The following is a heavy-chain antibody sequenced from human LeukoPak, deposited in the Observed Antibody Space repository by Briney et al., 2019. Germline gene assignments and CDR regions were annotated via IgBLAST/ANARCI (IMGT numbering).Heavy chain of an antibody. CDR3: VAAAGVTLKY. CDR1: GFTFNNAW. CDR2: IKTKTDGETT. D-gene: IGHD2-21*02. Sequence: PGGSLRLSCAASGFTFNNAWMNWVRQAPWKGLEWVGHIKTKTDGETTDYAAPVKGRFTISRDDSKNTLYLQMNSLKTEDTAVYFCVAAAGVTLKYWGQGTLVTVSS. V-gene: IGHV3-15*01. J-gene: IGHJ4*02.